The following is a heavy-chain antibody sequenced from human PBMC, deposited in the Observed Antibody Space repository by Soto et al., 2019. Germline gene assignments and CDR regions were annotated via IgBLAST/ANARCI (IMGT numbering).Heavy chain of an antibody. CDR3: AREHIVIGSAFDI. CDR1: GYTFTSYG. J-gene: IGHJ3*02. Sequence: GASVEVSCKASGYTFTSYGISWVRQAPGQGLEWMGWISAYNGNTNYAQKLQGRVTMTRDTSISTAYMELSRLRSDDTAVYYCAREHIVIGSAFDIWGQGTMVTVSS. V-gene: IGHV1-18*01. D-gene: IGHD2-21*01. CDR2: ISAYNGNT.